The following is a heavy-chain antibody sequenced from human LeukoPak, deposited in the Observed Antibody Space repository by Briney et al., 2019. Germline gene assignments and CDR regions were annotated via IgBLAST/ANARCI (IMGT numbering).Heavy chain of an antibody. V-gene: IGHV1-69*13. CDR3: AIKRRCRYYGMDV. J-gene: IGHJ6*02. CDR2: IIPIFGTA. CDR1: GGTFSSYA. D-gene: IGHD2-8*01. Sequence: SVKVSCKASGGTFSSYAISWVRQAPGQGLEWMGGIIPIFGTANYAQKFQGRVTITADESTSTAYMELSSLRSEDTAVCYCAIKRRCRYYGMDVWGQGTTVTVSS.